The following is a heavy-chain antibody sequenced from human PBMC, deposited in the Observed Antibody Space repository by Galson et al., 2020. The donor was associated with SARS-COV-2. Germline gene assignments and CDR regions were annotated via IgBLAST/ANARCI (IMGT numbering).Heavy chain of an antibody. J-gene: IGHJ5*02. V-gene: IGHV5-10-1*01. CDR1: GYSFPSYW. CDR3: AAEQLWLHWLDP. Sequence: KIGESLKISCKGSGYSFPSYWIHWVRQMPGKGLEWMGRIDPSNAYINYNPSFQGHVTISADKSISTAYLQWSSLEASDTAMYYCAAEQLWLHWLDPWGQGTLVTVSS. CDR2: IDPSNAYI. D-gene: IGHD5-18*01.